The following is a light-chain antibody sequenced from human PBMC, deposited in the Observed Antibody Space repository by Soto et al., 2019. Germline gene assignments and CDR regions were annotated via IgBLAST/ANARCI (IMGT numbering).Light chain of an antibody. CDR1: SSDVGGYNY. Sequence: QSALTQPPSASGSPGQSVAISCTGTSSDVGGYNYVSWFQQHPGKAPKLMIYEVTKRPSGVPDRFSGSKSGNTASLTVSGLQAEDEADYYCASYAGNNVIFGGGTKLNVL. CDR2: EVT. CDR3: ASYAGNNVI. J-gene: IGLJ2*01. V-gene: IGLV2-8*01.